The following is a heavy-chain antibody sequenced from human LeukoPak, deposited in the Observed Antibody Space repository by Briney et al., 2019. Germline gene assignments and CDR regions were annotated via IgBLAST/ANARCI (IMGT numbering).Heavy chain of an antibody. CDR2: INHSGGT. Sequence: SETLSLTCAVYGGSFSGYYWSGIRQPPGKGLEWIGEINHSGGTNYNPSLKSRVTISVDTSKNQFSLKRSSVTAADTAVYYCAREVATPYYYYYYYMDVWGKGTTVTVSS. J-gene: IGHJ6*03. CDR3: AREVATPYYYYYYYMDV. D-gene: IGHD5-12*01. V-gene: IGHV4-34*01. CDR1: GGSFSGYY.